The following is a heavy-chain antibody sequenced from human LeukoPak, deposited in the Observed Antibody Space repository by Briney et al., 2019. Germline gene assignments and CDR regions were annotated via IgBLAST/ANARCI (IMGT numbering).Heavy chain of an antibody. CDR1: GDTLTELS. Sequence: ASVKVSCKVSGDTLTELSTHWVRQAPGKGLEWMGGFDPDHGEMIYAQKLQGRVTMTEDRSTDTAYMGLSSLRSEDTAVYYCATGGPWDLLKYWGQGTLVTVSS. V-gene: IGHV1-24*01. CDR2: FDPDHGEM. J-gene: IGHJ4*02. D-gene: IGHD3-9*01. CDR3: ATGGPWDLLKY.